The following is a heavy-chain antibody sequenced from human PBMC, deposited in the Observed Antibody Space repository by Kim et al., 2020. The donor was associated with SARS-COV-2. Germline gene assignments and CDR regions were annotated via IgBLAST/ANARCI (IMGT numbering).Heavy chain of an antibody. Sequence: YSPSFQGQVSISADKSISTAYLQWSSLQASDTAMYYCARPRGYGGNPIDYWGQGTLVTVSS. V-gene: IGHV5-51*01. CDR3: ARPRGYGGNPIDY. D-gene: IGHD2-15*01. J-gene: IGHJ4*02.